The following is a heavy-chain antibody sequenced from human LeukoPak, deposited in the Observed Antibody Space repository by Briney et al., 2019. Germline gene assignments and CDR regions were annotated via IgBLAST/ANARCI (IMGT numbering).Heavy chain of an antibody. CDR2: INPSGGST. Sequence: ASVNVSCKASGYTFTSYYMHWVRQAPGQGLEWMGIINPSGGSTSYAQKFQGRVTMTRDTSTSTVYMELSSLKASDTAMYYCARLSGSGYYSDYWGQGTLVTVSS. CDR3: ARLSGSGYYSDY. CDR1: GYTFTSYY. V-gene: IGHV1-46*01. D-gene: IGHD5-12*01. J-gene: IGHJ4*02.